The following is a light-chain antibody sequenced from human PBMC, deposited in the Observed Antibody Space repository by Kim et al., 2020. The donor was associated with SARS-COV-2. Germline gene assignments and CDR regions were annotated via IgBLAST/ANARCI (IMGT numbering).Light chain of an antibody. CDR2: DVF. Sequence: SASVGDRVTITCRASQSIKNCLAWYQQKPGKAPNLLIYDVFTLEGGVPSRFSGSASGTEFTLTIDSLQPDDFATYFCLQYDTYWTFGQGTKVEIK. CDR1: QSIKNC. V-gene: IGKV1-5*01. CDR3: LQYDTYWT. J-gene: IGKJ1*01.